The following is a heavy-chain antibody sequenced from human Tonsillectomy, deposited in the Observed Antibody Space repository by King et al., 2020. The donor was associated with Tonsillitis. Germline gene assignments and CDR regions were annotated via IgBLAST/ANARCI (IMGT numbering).Heavy chain of an antibody. Sequence: VQLVESGAEVKKPGESLKISCKVSGHIFSTNWIDWVRQMPGKGLEWMGIIYPGNSNTRYSPSFQGQVTISADKSISTAYLQWISLKASDTAMYYCARLEFWAKLRDIILPSQIDYWGQGTLVT. CDR3: ARLEFWAKLRDIILPSQIDY. CDR2: IYPGNSNT. J-gene: IGHJ4*02. V-gene: IGHV5-51*01. CDR1: GHIFSTNW. D-gene: IGHD3-3*01.